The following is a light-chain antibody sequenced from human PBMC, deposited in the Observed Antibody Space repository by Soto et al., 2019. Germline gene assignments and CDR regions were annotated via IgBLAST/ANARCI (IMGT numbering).Light chain of an antibody. J-gene: IGKJ1*01. V-gene: IGKV3-15*01. CDR2: GAT. CDR1: QSVSSN. CDR3: QQYNYWWT. Sequence: EIVMTQSPATLSVSPGERATLSCRASQSVSSNLAWYQQKPGRAPRLLIYGATTRATSIPARFSGSGSGTEFTLTISSLQSEDFAVYYCQQYNYWWTFGQGTKVEIK.